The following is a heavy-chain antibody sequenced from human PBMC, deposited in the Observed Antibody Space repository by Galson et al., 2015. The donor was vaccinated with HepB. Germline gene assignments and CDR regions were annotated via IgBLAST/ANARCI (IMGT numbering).Heavy chain of an antibody. CDR3: ASVLDWDLNC. D-gene: IGHD2-8*01. CDR2: IYYSGST. CDR1: GGSISSSSYY. Sequence: TLSLTCTVPGGSISSSSYYWGWIRQPPGKGLEWIGSIYYSGSTYYNPSLKSRVTISVDTSKNRFSLKLSSVTAADTAVYYCASVLDWDLNCWGQGTLVTVSS. J-gene: IGHJ4*02. V-gene: IGHV4-39*01.